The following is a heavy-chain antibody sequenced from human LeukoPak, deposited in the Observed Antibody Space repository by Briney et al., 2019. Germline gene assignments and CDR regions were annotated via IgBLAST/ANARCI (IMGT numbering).Heavy chain of an antibody. Sequence: GGSLRLSCAASGFTFSSYAMHWVRQAPGKGLEGVAVISYDGSNKYYADSVKGRFTISRDDSKNTLYLQMNSLRPEDTAVYYCARDLSSGSYYGLDYWGQGTLATVSS. V-gene: IGHV3-30-3*01. J-gene: IGHJ4*02. D-gene: IGHD1-26*01. CDR1: GFTFSSYA. CDR2: ISYDGSNK. CDR3: ARDLSSGSYYGLDY.